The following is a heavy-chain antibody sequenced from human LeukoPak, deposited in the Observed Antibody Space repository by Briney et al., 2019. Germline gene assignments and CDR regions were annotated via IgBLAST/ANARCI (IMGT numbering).Heavy chain of an antibody. CDR1: GFTFSSYA. J-gene: IGHJ4*02. V-gene: IGHV3-30-3*01. CDR2: ISYDGSNK. CDR3: ARGITMIVVAPPLAY. Sequence: GGSLRLSCAASGFTFSSYAMHWVRQAPGKGLEWVAVISYDGSNKYYADSVKGRFTISRDNSKNTLYLQMNSLRAEDTAVYYCARGITMIVVAPPLAYWGQGTLVTVSS. D-gene: IGHD3-22*01.